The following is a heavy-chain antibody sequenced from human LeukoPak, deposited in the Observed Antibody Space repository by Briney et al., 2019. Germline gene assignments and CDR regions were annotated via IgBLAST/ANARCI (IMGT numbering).Heavy chain of an antibody. CDR2: IYYSGST. Sequence: PSETLSLTCTVSGGSINSYYWSWIRQPPGKGLEWIGYIYYSGSTNYNPSLKSRVTISVGTSKNQFSLKLSSVTAADTAVYYCARGYDFWSGYMFDYWGQGTLVTVSS. CDR1: GGSINSYY. V-gene: IGHV4-59*01. J-gene: IGHJ4*02. CDR3: ARGYDFWSGYMFDY. D-gene: IGHD3-3*01.